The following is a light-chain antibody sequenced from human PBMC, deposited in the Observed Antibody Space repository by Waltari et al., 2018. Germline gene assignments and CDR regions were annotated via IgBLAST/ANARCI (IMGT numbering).Light chain of an antibody. Sequence: DVQLTQSPSTLSASVGDRVTITCRASHSISGRLAWYQQKPGKAPKLLISKASSLESGDPSRFSGSEAGTVFTLTISSRQPDDFATYWCQQYNTYPYTFGQGTTL. CDR1: HSISGR. J-gene: IGKJ2*01. CDR3: QQYNTYPYT. V-gene: IGKV1-5*03. CDR2: KAS.